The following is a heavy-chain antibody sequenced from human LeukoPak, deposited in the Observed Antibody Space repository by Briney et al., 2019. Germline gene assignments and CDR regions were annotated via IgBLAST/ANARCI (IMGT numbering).Heavy chain of an antibody. CDR2: ISAYNGNT. J-gene: IGHJ5*02. Sequence: ASVKVSCKASGYTFTSYGISWVRQAPGQGLEWMGWISAYNGNTNYAQKLQGRVTMTTDTSTSIVYMEPRSLRSDDTAVYYCARDRGWELGYCTGGSCYDENWFDPWGQGTLVTVSS. CDR1: GYTFTSYG. CDR3: ARDRGWELGYCTGGSCYDENWFDP. V-gene: IGHV1-18*01. D-gene: IGHD2-15*01.